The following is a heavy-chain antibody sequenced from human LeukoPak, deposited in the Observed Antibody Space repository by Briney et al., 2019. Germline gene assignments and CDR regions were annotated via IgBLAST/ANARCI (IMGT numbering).Heavy chain of an antibody. D-gene: IGHD5-24*01. V-gene: IGHV4-59*01. CDR1: GSSISSYY. J-gene: IGHJ4*02. Sequence: SGPGLVKPSETLSLTCTVSGSSISSYYWSWIRQPPGKGLEWIGYISYSGSTNYNPSLKSRVTISVDMSKNQFSLKLSSVTAADTAVYYCARTGGYNSPLGYWGQGTLATVSS. CDR2: ISYSGST. CDR3: ARTGGYNSPLGY.